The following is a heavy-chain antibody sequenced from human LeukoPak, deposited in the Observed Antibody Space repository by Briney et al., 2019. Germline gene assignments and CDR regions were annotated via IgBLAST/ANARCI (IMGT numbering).Heavy chain of an antibody. CDR2: INPSGGST. D-gene: IGHD4-17*01. Sequence: ASVKVSCKASGYTFTSYYMHWVRQAPGQGLEWMGIINPSGGSTSYAQKFQGRVTMTRDTSTSTVYMELSGLRSDDTAVYYCARESTRGTVTTALDYWGQGTLVTVSS. V-gene: IGHV1-46*01. CDR1: GYTFTSYY. CDR3: ARESTRGTVTTALDY. J-gene: IGHJ4*02.